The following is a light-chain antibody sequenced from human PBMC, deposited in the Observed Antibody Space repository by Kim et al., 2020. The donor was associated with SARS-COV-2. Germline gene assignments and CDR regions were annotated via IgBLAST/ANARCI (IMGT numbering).Light chain of an antibody. V-gene: IGLV2-14*03. Sequence: SITISCTGTSSDIGDYDYVSWYQQHPGKAPKLLIYGVTNRPSGVATRFSGSKSGNTASLTISGLQTEDEADYYCSSFTTSSNTDYVFGIGTKVTVL. CDR3: SSFTTSSNTDYV. CDR2: GVT. CDR1: SSDIGDYDY. J-gene: IGLJ1*01.